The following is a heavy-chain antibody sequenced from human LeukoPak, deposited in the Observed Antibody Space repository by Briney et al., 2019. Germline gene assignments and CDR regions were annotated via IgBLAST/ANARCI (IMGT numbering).Heavy chain of an antibody. V-gene: IGHV3-23*01. CDR3: AKDSMVRGVIIPPYFDY. Sequence: GGSLRLSCAASGFTFSSYAMSWVRQAPGKGLEWVSAISGSGGSTYYADSVEGRFTISRDNSKNTLYLQMNSLRAEDTAVYYCAKDSMVRGVIIPPYFDYWGQGTLVTVSS. CDR2: ISGSGGST. J-gene: IGHJ4*02. D-gene: IGHD3-10*01. CDR1: GFTFSSYA.